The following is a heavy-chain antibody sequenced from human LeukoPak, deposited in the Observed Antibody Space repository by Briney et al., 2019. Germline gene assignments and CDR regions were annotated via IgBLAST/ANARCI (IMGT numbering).Heavy chain of an antibody. CDR1: GYTFTNFF. J-gene: IGHJ4*02. D-gene: IGHD3-22*01. CDR2: INPSDGST. CDR3: ARDISTVVVRPDH. Sequence: ASVKVSCKASGYTFTNFFMHWVRQAPGQGLEWMGIINPSDGSTSYAQKFQGRVTMTRDTSTSTVYMELSSLRSEDTAVYYCARDISTVVVRPDHWGQGTLVTVSS. V-gene: IGHV1-46*01.